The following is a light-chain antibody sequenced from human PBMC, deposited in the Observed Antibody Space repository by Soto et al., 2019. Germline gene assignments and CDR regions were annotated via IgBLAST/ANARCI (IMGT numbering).Light chain of an antibody. CDR2: GAS. CDR1: LSISTD. V-gene: IGKV1-39*01. Sequence: DIQVTQSPSSLSASVGDRVTITCRASLSISTDLNWYQQKPGKAPKVLIFGASSLQSGVPSRFSGSGSGTDFTLTISSLQPEDSATYYCQQSYTSPRTFGKGTKVDI. CDR3: QQSYTSPRT. J-gene: IGKJ1*01.